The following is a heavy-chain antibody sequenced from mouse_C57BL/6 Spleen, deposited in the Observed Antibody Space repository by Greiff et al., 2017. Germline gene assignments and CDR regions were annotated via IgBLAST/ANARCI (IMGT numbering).Heavy chain of an antibody. CDR1: GYTFTSYW. J-gene: IGHJ2*01. CDR3: ARGGLGRGEALYFDY. Sequence: QVQLKQPGAELVRPGTSVKLSCKASGYTFTSYWMHWVKQRPGQGLEWIGVIDPSDSYTNYNQKFKGKATLTVDTSSSTAYMQLSSLTSEDSAVYYCARGGLGRGEALYFDYWGQGTTLTVSS. D-gene: IGHD4-1*01. V-gene: IGHV1-59*01. CDR2: IDPSDSYT.